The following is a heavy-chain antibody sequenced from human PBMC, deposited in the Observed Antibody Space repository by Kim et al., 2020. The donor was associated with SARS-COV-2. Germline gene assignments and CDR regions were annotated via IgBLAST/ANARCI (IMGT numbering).Heavy chain of an antibody. D-gene: IGHD3-22*01. J-gene: IGHJ4*02. CDR3: ARGSGYLAY. V-gene: IGHV3-48*03. Sequence: STIYYAASGKGRFTTSTDSAKNSVFLQMNSLRAEDTALYYCARGSGYLAYWGQGALVTVSS. CDR2: STI.